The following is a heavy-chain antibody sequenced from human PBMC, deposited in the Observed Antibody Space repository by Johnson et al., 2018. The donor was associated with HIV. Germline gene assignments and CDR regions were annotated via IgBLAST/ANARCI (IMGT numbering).Heavy chain of an antibody. J-gene: IGHJ3*02. Sequence: QEQLVESGGGVVQPGGSLRLSCAAFGFTFSSYGMHWVRQAPGKGLEWVAFIRYDGSNKYYADSVKGRFTISRDNSKNTLYLQMNSLRAEDTAVYYCAKGKKSLPDAFDIWGQGTMVTVSS. V-gene: IGHV3-30*02. CDR2: IRYDGSNK. CDR3: AKGKKSLPDAFDI. CDR1: GFTFSSYG.